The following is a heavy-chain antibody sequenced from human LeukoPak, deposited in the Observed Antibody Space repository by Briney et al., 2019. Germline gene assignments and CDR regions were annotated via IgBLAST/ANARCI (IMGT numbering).Heavy chain of an antibody. J-gene: IGHJ4*02. CDR3: ARGGSYPPFDY. CDR2: INPNSGGT. V-gene: IGHV1-2*02. Sequence: ASVTVSRKASGYTFTGYYLHWVRQAPGQGLEWMGWINPNSGGTNYAQKFQGRVTMTRDTSISTAYMELSRLNSADTAVYYCARGGSYPPFDYWGQGTLVTVSS. CDR1: GYTFTGYY. D-gene: IGHD1-26*01.